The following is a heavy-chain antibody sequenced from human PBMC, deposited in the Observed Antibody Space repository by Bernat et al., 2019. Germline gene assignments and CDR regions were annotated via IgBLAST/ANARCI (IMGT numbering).Heavy chain of an antibody. V-gene: IGHV3-23*01. CDR3: AKRYSTSWYVEQ. CDR1: GFTFSSYA. J-gene: IGHJ1*01. D-gene: IGHD6-13*01. CDR2: ITESGGNT. Sequence: EVQLSESGGGLVQPGGSLRLSCAASGFTFSSYAMSWARQALGKGLGWVAGITESGGNTYYAGCVKGRFTISRDNSKNTLCLQIDSLRAEDTAVYYCAKRYSTSWYVEQWGQGTLVTVSS.